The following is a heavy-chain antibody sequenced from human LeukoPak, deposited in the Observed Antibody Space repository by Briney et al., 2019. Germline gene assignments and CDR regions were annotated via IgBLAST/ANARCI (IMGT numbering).Heavy chain of an antibody. J-gene: IGHJ3*02. CDR3: AKVGARVRITHDAFDI. V-gene: IGHV1-18*04. CDR2: ISAHNDNT. D-gene: IGHD3-16*01. CDR1: GYTFTINS. Sequence: ASQNLSFKASGYTFTINSISWVRNAPRQPPERMGWISAHNDNTNYAHNFHGSNTLTNDTSTDTDNLELSSLRSVNTAVYSCAKVGARVRITHDAFDIWGQGTMVTVSS.